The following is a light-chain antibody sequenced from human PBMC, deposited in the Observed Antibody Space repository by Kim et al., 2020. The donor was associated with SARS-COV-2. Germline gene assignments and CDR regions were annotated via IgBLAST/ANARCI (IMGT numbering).Light chain of an antibody. J-gene: IGKJ1*01. CDR3: MQATHFPRT. Sequence: DRFSGSGAGTDFTLKISRVEAEDVCVYYCMQATHFPRTFGQGTKVDIK. V-gene: IGKV2-24*01.